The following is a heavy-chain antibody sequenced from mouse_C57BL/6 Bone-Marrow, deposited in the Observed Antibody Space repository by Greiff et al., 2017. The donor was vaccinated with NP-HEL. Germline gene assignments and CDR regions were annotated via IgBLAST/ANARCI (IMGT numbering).Heavy chain of an antibody. D-gene: IGHD2-5*01. CDR2: IYPGSGNT. CDR3: AREDSNSYYAMDY. J-gene: IGHJ4*01. CDR1: GYTFTDYY. V-gene: IGHV1-76*01. Sequence: VQVVESGAELVRPGASVKLSCKASGYTFTDYYINWVKQRPGQGLEWIARIYPGSGNTYYNEKFKGKATLTAEKSSSTAYMQLSSLTSEDSAVYFCAREDSNSYYAMDYWGQGTSVTVSS.